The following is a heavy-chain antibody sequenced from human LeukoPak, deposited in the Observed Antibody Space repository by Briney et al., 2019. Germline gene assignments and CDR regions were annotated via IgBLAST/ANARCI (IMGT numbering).Heavy chain of an antibody. D-gene: IGHD3-10*01. J-gene: IGHJ4*02. Sequence: SETLSLTCSVSGDSVSSGGYYWSWVRQHPGKGLEWIGYVYHSGISYYNASLERRVTISIDTSKNQFSLNLTSVTAADTAVYYCARVYGSGAPVRDFDYWGQGTLVTVSS. CDR3: ARVYGSGAPVRDFDY. CDR2: VYHSGIS. CDR1: GDSVSSGGYY. V-gene: IGHV4-31*03.